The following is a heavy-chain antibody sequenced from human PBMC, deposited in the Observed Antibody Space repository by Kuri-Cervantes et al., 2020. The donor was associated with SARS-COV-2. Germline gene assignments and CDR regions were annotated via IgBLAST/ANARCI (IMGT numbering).Heavy chain of an antibody. Sequence: GESLKISCAASGFTFSSYAMSWVRQAPGKGLEWVSVIYSGGSSTYYADSVKGRFTISRDNSKNTLYLQMNSLRAEDTAVYYCARVVIPAALDYWGQGTLVTVSS. CDR2: IYSGGSST. V-gene: IGHV3-23*03. CDR1: GFTFSSYA. J-gene: IGHJ4*02. D-gene: IGHD2-2*01. CDR3: ARVVIPAALDY.